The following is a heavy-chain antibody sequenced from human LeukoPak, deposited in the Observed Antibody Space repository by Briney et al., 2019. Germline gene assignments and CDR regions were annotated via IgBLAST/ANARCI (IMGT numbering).Heavy chain of an antibody. CDR3: ARALLHFDY. Sequence: GGSLRLSCAASGFTFSGFWMSWVRQAPGKGLGWVANINQDGSEKKYVDSAKGRFTISRDNAKNSVYLQMNSLRAEDTAVYYCARALLHFDYWGQGTLVTVSS. V-gene: IGHV3-7*01. D-gene: IGHD2-15*01. CDR1: GFTFSGFW. CDR2: INQDGSEK. J-gene: IGHJ4*02.